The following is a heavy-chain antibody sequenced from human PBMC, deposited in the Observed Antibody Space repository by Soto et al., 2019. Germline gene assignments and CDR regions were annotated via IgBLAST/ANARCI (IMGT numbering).Heavy chain of an antibody. CDR3: AKNTQNQTTNQGGMDV. CDR2: IDPSDSYT. V-gene: IGHV5-10-1*01. Sequence: GESLKISCNGSGYSFTSYWISWVRQMPGKGLEWMGRIDPSDSYTNYSPSFQGHVTISADKSISTAYLQWSSLKASDTAMYYCAKNTQNQTTNQGGMDVWGQGTKVTVYS. J-gene: IGHJ6*02. D-gene: IGHD1-7*01. CDR1: GYSFTSYW.